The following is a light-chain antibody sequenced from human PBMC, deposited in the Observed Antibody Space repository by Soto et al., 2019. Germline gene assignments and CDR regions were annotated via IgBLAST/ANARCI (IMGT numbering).Light chain of an antibody. CDR3: SSYTSDSLYV. CDR2: AVS. V-gene: IGLV2-14*01. J-gene: IGLJ1*01. Sequence: QSALTQPASVSGSPGQSITISCTGTSSDIGGYNSVSWYQQHPGKAPKLVIYAVSNRPSGVSSRFSGSKSGNTASLTMSGLQAEDEATYYCSSYTSDSLYVFGTGTKVTVL. CDR1: SSDIGGYNS.